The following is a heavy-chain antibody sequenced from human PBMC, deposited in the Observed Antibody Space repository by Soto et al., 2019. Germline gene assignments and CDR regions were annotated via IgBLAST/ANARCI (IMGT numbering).Heavy chain of an antibody. CDR2: ISSSSSYI. J-gene: IGHJ6*02. CDR1: GFTFSSYS. CDR3: ARDGVVGATYYYYGMDV. V-gene: IGHV3-21*01. Sequence: AGGSLRLSCAASGFTFSSYSMNWVRQAPGKGLEWVSSISSSSSYIYYADSVKGRFTISRDNAKNSLYLQMNSLRAEDTAVYYCARDGVVGATYYYYGMDVWGQGTTVTVSS. D-gene: IGHD1-26*01.